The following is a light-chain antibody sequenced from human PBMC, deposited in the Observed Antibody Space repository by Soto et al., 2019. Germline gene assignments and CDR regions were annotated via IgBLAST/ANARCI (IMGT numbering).Light chain of an antibody. J-gene: IGKJ4*01. Sequence: IVMTQSPATLSVSPGERVTLSCRASQDIRSSLAWYQQKPGQAPRLLIYGASIRATGVPATFSGSGSGTEFTLSISSMQSENIGVYYCQQDSSWPLTFGGGTKVDIK. CDR3: QQDSSWPLT. CDR1: QDIRSS. V-gene: IGKV3-15*01. CDR2: GAS.